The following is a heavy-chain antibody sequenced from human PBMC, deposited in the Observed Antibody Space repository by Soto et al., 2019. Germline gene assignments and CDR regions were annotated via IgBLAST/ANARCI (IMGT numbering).Heavy chain of an antibody. D-gene: IGHD5-18*01. CDR3: ARVGTAMGYAFDI. V-gene: IGHV1-46*03. Sequence: ASVKVSCKASGYTFTSYYMHWVRQAPGQGLEWMGVINPSGGSTSYAQKFQGRVTMTRDTSTSTVYMELSSLRSEDTAVYYCARVGTAMGYAFDILGQGTMVTVS. CDR1: GYTFTSYY. J-gene: IGHJ3*02. CDR2: INPSGGST.